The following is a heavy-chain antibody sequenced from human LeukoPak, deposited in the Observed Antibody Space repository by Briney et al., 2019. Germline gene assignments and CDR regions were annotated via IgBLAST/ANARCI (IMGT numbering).Heavy chain of an antibody. CDR2: LSGSASST. CDR3: AKDALPHTYSYFFDF. V-gene: IGHV3-23*01. Sequence: PGGSLRLSCTDSGLTFPTHAMRSVRQAPRKGLEWVSGLSGSASSTYYADSVKGRFTISRDNSKNTLYLQMNSLRAEDTAVYYCAKDALPHTYSYFFDFWGQGTLVTVSS. CDR1: GLTFPTHA. J-gene: IGHJ4*02. D-gene: IGHD2-15*01.